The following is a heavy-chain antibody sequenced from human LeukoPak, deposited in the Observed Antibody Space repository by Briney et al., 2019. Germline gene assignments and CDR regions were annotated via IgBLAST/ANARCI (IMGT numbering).Heavy chain of an antibody. V-gene: IGHV3-74*01. CDR3: ARDRGPRTGFMVREAYDY. CDR2: INSDGSTT. J-gene: IGHJ4*02. D-gene: IGHD3-10*01. Sequence: GGSLRLSCAASGFTFSNYWMHWVRQAPGKGLIWVSRINSDGSTTTYADSVKGRFTISRDNAKNTLYLQMSSLRAEDTAVYYCARDRGPRTGFMVREAYDYWGQGTLVTVSS. CDR1: GFTFSNYW.